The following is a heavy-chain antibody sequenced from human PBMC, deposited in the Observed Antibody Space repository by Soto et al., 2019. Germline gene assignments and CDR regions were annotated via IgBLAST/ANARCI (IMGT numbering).Heavy chain of an antibody. CDR2: ISYDGSNK. Sequence: QVQLVESGGGVVQPGRSLRLSCAASGFTFSSYAMHWVRQAPGKGLEWVAVISYDGSNKYYADSVKGRFTISRDNSKNTLYLQMNSLRAEDTAVYYCARYHQAATGPPDYWGQGTLVTVSS. D-gene: IGHD2-15*01. J-gene: IGHJ4*02. V-gene: IGHV3-30-3*01. CDR3: ARYHQAATGPPDY. CDR1: GFTFSSYA.